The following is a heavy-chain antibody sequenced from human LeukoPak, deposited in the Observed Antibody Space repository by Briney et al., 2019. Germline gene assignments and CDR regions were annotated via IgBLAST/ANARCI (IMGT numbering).Heavy chain of an antibody. Sequence: PSETLSLTCTVSGGSISSGSYYWSWIRQPAGKGLEWIGRIYPSGTTNYNPSLKSRVTISVDTSKNQFFLKLSSVTAADTAVYYCARDGWFGESRYFDLWGRGTLVTVSS. J-gene: IGHJ2*01. V-gene: IGHV4-61*02. CDR3: ARDGWFGESRYFDL. D-gene: IGHD3-10*01. CDR1: GGSISSGSYY. CDR2: IYPSGTT.